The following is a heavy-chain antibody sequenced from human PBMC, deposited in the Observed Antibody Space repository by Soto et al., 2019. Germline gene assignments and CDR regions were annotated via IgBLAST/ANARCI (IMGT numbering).Heavy chain of an antibody. V-gene: IGHV3-7*03. Sequence: RGSLRLSCAASGFTFSSYWMSWVRQAPGKGLEWVANIKQDGSEKYYVDSVKGRFTISRDNAKNSLYLQMNSLRAEDTAVYYCAREGQEQWLVRPFDYWGQGTLVTVSS. CDR1: GFTFSSYW. D-gene: IGHD6-19*01. CDR2: IKQDGSEK. J-gene: IGHJ4*02. CDR3: AREGQEQWLVRPFDY.